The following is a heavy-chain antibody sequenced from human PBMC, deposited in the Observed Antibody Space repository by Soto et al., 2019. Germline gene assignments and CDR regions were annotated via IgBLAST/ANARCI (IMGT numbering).Heavy chain of an antibody. CDR3: AKATATGGGAFDI. J-gene: IGHJ3*02. Sequence: PGGSLRLSCAASGFICSSYDMSWVRQAPGKGLEWVSTILVDGRTFYVDAVKGRFTISRDSSQNKVYLQMNSLTAGDTALYYCAKATATGGGAFDICGQGKMVTVSS. CDR1: GFICSSYD. V-gene: IGHV3-23*01. CDR2: ILVDGRT. D-gene: IGHD2-8*02.